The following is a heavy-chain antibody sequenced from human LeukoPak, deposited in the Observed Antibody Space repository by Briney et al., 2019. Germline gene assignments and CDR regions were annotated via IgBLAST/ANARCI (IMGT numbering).Heavy chain of an antibody. Sequence: PSETLFLTCTVSGGSISVYYWSWIRQPPGKGLEWIGYIYYSGSTNYNPSLKSRVTISVDTSKNQFSLKLSSVTAADTAVYYCARHSKYYYDSSGSYVGYFQHWGQGTLVTVSS. CDR3: ARHSKYYYDSSGSYVGYFQH. J-gene: IGHJ1*01. V-gene: IGHV4-59*08. D-gene: IGHD3-22*01. CDR2: IYYSGST. CDR1: GGSISVYY.